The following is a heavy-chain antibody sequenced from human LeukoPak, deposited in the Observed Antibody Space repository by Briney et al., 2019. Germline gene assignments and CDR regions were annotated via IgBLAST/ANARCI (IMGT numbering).Heavy chain of an antibody. CDR3: AKGSHFAFDN. V-gene: IGHV3-74*01. CDR2: INPDGTDT. D-gene: IGHD2-21*01. CDR1: GFTFSNFW. Sequence: GGSLRLSCAASGFTFSNFWMHWVRQAPGMGLVWVSQINPDGTDTLYADSVKGRFTISRDNAKNTLYLQMNSPRAEDTAVYYCAKGSHFAFDNWGQGILVTVSS. J-gene: IGHJ4*02.